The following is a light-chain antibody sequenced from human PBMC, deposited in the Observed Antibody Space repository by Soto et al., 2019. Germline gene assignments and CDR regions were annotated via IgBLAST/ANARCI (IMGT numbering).Light chain of an antibody. CDR1: QGISRY. CDR3: QETFTTPYT. V-gene: IGKV1-39*01. J-gene: IGKJ2*01. Sequence: DIQMTQSPSSLSASVGDRVTITCRASQGISRYLNWYQQEPGKAPKVLIYAASNLESGVPSRFSGSGSGTDFSLTISSLQAGDFATYFCQETFTTPYTFGQGTKVDIK. CDR2: AAS.